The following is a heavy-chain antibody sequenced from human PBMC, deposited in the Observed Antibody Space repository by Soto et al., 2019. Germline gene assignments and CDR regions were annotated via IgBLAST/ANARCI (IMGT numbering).Heavy chain of an antibody. CDR3: ARDWKGAEGFDP. V-gene: IGHV1-18*01. CDR1: GYTFSTYG. D-gene: IGHD1-1*01. Sequence: QGQLVQSGAEVKKPGASVKVSCKASGYTFSTYGFSWVRQAPGQGLEWMGWIGADNGDTNDAQNFQGRVTMTTDKSTTTSYMELRSLTSDDTAVYLCARDWKGAEGFDPWGQGTLVTVSS. CDR2: IGADNGDT. J-gene: IGHJ5*02.